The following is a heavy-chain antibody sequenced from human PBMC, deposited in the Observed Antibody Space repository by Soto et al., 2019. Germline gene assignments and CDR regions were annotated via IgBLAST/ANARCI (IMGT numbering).Heavy chain of an antibody. CDR2: ISGSGGST. CDR3: AKAGRITMIVVVITTPGYFDY. J-gene: IGHJ4*02. CDR1: GFTFSSYA. V-gene: IGHV3-23*01. Sequence: PRGSLRLSCAASGFTFSSYAMSWVRQAPGKGLEWVSAISGSGGSTYYADSVKGRFTISRDNSKNTLYLQMNSLRAEDTAVYYCAKAGRITMIVVVITTPGYFDYWGQGTLVTVSS. D-gene: IGHD3-22*01.